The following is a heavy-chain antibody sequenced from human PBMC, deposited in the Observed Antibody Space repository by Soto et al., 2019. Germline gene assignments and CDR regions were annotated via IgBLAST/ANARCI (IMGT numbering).Heavy chain of an antibody. CDR2: INHSGST. J-gene: IGHJ4*02. CDR1: GGSFSGYY. Sequence: SETLSLTCAVYGGSFSGYYWSWIRQPPGKGLEWIGEINHSGSTNYNPSLKSRVTISVDTSKNQVSLQLNSVTPADTAVYYCARDPPDFLSAFDYWGRGTLVTVSS. V-gene: IGHV4-34*01. D-gene: IGHD6-19*01. CDR3: ARDPPDFLSAFDY.